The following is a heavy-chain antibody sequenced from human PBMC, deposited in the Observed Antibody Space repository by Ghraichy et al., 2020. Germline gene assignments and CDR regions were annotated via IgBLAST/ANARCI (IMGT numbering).Heavy chain of an antibody. J-gene: IGHJ4*02. CDR3: ASSSGVRFGQLSAFEY. Sequence: SETLSLTCAVSGGSISNDGSSWSWIRQPPGKGLEWIGCVYHSGSTYYNPSLKSRVSISVDRSKNQFSLEVYSVTAADTAVYYCASSSGVRFGQLSAFEYWGQGTLVTVSA. D-gene: IGHD3-16*02. CDR2: VYHSGST. V-gene: IGHV4-30-2*01. CDR1: GGSISNDGSS.